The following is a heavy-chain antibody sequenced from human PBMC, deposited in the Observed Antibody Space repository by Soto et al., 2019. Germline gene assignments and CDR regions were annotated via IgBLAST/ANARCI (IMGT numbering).Heavy chain of an antibody. Sequence: ASVKVSCKASGYTFTSYGISWVRQASGQGLEWIGWISTYNGNTNYAQNLQGRVTMTTNTSTSTAYMELRSLRSYDTAVYYCASESLFMDPFDDYEPEWFDPRGQGTLV. CDR3: ASESLFMDPFDDYEPEWFDP. D-gene: IGHD4-17*01. CDR2: ISTYNGNT. J-gene: IGHJ5*02. V-gene: IGHV1-18*01. CDR1: GYTFTSYG.